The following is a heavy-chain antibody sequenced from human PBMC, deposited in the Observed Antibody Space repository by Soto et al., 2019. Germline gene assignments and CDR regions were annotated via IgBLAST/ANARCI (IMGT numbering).Heavy chain of an antibody. CDR3: AGPENGGLNFDWLLGLDYFDS. CDR2: ISSSGTYI. CDR1: GFTFSTYN. J-gene: IGHJ4*02. Sequence: GGSLRLSCAASGFTFSTYNMNWVRQAPGKGLEWVSSISSSGTYIYYADSVRGRFTISRDNAKNSLYLQMDSLRVEDTAVYYCAGPENGGLNFDWLLGLDYFDSWGQGTLVTVSS. D-gene: IGHD3-9*01. V-gene: IGHV3-21*01.